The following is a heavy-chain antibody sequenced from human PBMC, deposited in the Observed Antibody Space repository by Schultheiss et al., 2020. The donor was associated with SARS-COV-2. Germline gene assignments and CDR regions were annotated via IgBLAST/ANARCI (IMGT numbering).Heavy chain of an antibody. J-gene: IGHJ4*02. CDR2: ISGSGGST. CDR1: GFTFSSHA. CDR3: AKSNDRIAAASVDF. V-gene: IGHV3-23*01. Sequence: GSLRLSCAASGFTFSSHAMSWVRQAPGKGLEWLSAISGSGGSTYYADSVKGRFTISRDNSKNMLYLQMNSLRAEDTAVYYCAKSNDRIAAASVDFWGLGTLVTVSS. D-gene: IGHD6-13*01.